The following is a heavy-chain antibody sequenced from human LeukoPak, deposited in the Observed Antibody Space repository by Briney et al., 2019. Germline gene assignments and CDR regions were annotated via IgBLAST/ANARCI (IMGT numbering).Heavy chain of an antibody. CDR1: GFTFSSYA. Sequence: GGSLRLSCAASGFTFSSYAMSWVRQAPGKGLEWVSAISGSGGSTYYADSVKGRFTISRDNSKSTLYLQMNSLRAEDAAVYYCAKDRAYYYDSSGYSDAFDIWGQGTMVTVSS. CDR2: ISGSGGST. D-gene: IGHD3-22*01. J-gene: IGHJ3*02. V-gene: IGHV3-23*01. CDR3: AKDRAYYYDSSGYSDAFDI.